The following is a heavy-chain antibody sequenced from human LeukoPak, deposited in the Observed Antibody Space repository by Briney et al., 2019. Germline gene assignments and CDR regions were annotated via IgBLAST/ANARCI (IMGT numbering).Heavy chain of an antibody. CDR2: ISDTGGRT. D-gene: IGHD3-22*01. CDR3: AKRGVVIRVILVGFHKEAYYFDS. Sequence: GGSLRLSCAVSGIALSNYGMTWVRQAPGKGPEWVAGISDTGGRTNYADSVKGRFTISRDNPKNTLYLQMNSLRAEDTAVYFCAKRGVVIRVILVGFHKEAYYFDSWGQGALVTVSS. CDR1: GIALSNYG. J-gene: IGHJ4*02. V-gene: IGHV3-23*01.